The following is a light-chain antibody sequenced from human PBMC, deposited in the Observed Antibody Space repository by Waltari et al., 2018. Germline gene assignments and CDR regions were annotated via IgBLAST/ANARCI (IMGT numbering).Light chain of an antibody. J-gene: IGKJ1*01. Sequence: DVVMTQSPLSLPVTLGQPASISCRSSQSLVSSDGNTYFNWCQQRPGQSPRRLVYKVSNRDSGVPDRFSGSGSGTDFTLRISRVEAEDVGVYYCMQGTHWPWTFGQGTKVEIK. V-gene: IGKV2-30*01. CDR1: QSLVSSDGNTY. CDR2: KVS. CDR3: MQGTHWPWT.